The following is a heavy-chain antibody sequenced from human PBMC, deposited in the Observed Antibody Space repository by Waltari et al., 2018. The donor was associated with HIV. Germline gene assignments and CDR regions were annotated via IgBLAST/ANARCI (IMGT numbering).Heavy chain of an antibody. CDR1: VGPLRSYA. D-gene: IGHD4-4*01. CDR2: IIPILGIA. J-gene: IGHJ6*02. V-gene: IGHV1-69*04. Sequence: QVQLVQSGAEVKKTGPSVKVSGKASVGPLRSYAISWVRQAPGQGLAWMVRIIPILGIANYAQKFQGRVTITADKSTSTAYMELSSLRSEDTAVYYCAIPGGLTVTTGRGYYYYGMDVWGQGTTVTVSS. CDR3: AIPGGLTVTTGRGYYYYGMDV.